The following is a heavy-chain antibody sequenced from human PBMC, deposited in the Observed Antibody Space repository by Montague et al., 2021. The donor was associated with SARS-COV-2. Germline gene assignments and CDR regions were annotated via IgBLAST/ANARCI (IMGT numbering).Heavy chain of an antibody. CDR3: ARGSGWYKYWYFDL. V-gene: IGHV4-59*08. Sequence: SETLSLTCTVSGDSISSYYWSWIRQSPGKGLEWIGYIYYSGSTNYNPSLRSRVTISVDTSKNQFSLKLRSVTAADTAVYYCARGSGWYKYWYFDLWGRGTLVTVSS. CDR2: IYYSGST. CDR1: GDSISSYY. D-gene: IGHD6-19*01. J-gene: IGHJ2*01.